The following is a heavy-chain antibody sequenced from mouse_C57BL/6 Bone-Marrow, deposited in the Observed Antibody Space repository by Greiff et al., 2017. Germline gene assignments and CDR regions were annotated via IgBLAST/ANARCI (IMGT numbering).Heavy chain of an antibody. D-gene: IGHD2-3*01. CDR3: ATIYDGYWYFDV. J-gene: IGHJ1*03. V-gene: IGHV5-2*01. Sequence: EVQGVESGGGLVQPGESLKLSCESNEYEFPSHDMSWVRKTPEKRLELVAAINSDGGSTYYPDTMERRFIISRDNTKKTLYLQMDSLRSEDTALYYCATIYDGYWYFDVWGTGTTVTVSS. CDR2: INSDGGST. CDR1: EYEFPSHD.